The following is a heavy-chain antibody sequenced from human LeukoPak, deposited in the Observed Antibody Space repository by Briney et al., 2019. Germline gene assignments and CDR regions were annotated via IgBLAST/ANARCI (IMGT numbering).Heavy chain of an antibody. J-gene: IGHJ4*02. Sequence: GGSLRLSCAASGFTFSGYWMSWVRQAPGKGLEWVANIKPDGSEKYYVDSVKGRFTISRDNAKNPLYLQMNGLRAEDTAVYYCARDRIQLWSHDYWGQGTLVTVSS. CDR2: IKPDGSEK. CDR3: ARDRIQLWSHDY. CDR1: GFTFSGYW. V-gene: IGHV3-7*04. D-gene: IGHD5-18*01.